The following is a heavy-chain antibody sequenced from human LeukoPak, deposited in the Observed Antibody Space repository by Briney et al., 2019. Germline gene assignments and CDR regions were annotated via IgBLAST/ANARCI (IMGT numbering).Heavy chain of an antibody. CDR1: VGSMGGYY. Sequence: SETLSLTCTVSVGSMGGYYWSWIRQPAGQRLEWIGRIYSNGSPTYNPSLQSRITMTIDTSRNQFSLRMTSMTAADAAVYFCARDRGSSWEFWGRGTLVTVSS. D-gene: IGHD6-13*01. V-gene: IGHV4-4*07. CDR2: IYSNGSP. CDR3: ARDRGSSWEF. J-gene: IGHJ4*02.